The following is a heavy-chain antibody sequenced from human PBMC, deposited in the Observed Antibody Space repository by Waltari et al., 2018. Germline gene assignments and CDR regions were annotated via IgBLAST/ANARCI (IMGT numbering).Heavy chain of an antibody. CDR3: ARSTSRYCSRTACFPYFFDY. D-gene: IGHD2-2*01. Sequence: QVQLQESGPGLVKPSETLSLTCAVSGSINTYFWSWLRQPPGEGLEWMGYVYDAGTSDSNPSLKSRVTISLDTSKNQFSLSLHSATTADTAVYYCARSTSRYCSRTACFPYFFDYWGPGILVTVSS. CDR1: SGSINTYF. J-gene: IGHJ4*02. CDR2: VYDAGTS. V-gene: IGHV4-59*01.